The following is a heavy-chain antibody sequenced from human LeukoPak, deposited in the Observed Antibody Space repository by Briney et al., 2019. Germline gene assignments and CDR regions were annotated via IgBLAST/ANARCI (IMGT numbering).Heavy chain of an antibody. D-gene: IGHD3-9*01. CDR1: GFTFSNSW. CDR3: ARYYDILTGYPNFFDY. CDR2: IEQDGSQK. V-gene: IGHV3-7*01. Sequence: GGSPRLSCAASGFTFSNSWMSWVRQAPGKGLEWVANIEQDGSQKYYVDSVKGRFTISRDNAKNSLFLQMNSLRADDTAVYYCARYYDILTGYPNFFDYWGQGTLVSVSS. J-gene: IGHJ4*02.